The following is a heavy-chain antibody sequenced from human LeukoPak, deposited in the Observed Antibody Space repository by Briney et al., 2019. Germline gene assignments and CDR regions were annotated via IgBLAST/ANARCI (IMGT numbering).Heavy chain of an antibody. CDR3: ARVGELSTDAFDI. D-gene: IGHD3-10*01. CDR2: INPSGGST. Sequence: ASVTVSCKASGYTFTSYYMHWVRQAPGQGLEWMGIINPSGGSTSYAQKFQGRVTMTRDMSTSTVYMELSSLRSEDPAVYYCARVGELSTDAFDIWGQGTMVSVSS. J-gene: IGHJ3*02. CDR1: GYTFTSYY. V-gene: IGHV1-46*01.